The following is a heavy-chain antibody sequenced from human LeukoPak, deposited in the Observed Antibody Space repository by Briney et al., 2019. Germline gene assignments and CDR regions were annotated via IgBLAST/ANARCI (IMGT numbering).Heavy chain of an antibody. CDR1: GGTFSSYA. Sequence: GASVKVSCKASGGTFSSYAISWVRQAPGQGLEWMGGIIPTFGTANYAQKFQGRVTITADESTSTAYMELSSLRSEDTAVYYCGGGYDTDYYYYYYMDVWGKGTTVTVSS. V-gene: IGHV1-69*01. CDR3: GGGYDTDYYYYYYMDV. J-gene: IGHJ6*03. D-gene: IGHD5-12*01. CDR2: IIPTFGTA.